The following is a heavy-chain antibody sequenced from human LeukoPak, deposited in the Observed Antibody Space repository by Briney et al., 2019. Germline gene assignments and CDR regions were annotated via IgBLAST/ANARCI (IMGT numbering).Heavy chain of an antibody. V-gene: IGHV3-53*01. Sequence: GSLRLSCAASGFTVSLYYMTWVRQAPGEGLEWVSVIYSGGSTYYADSVRGLFTISRDNSKSTIYLQMNSLRAEDTAVYFCARGWVLATGGFDTWGQGTMVTVSS. D-gene: IGHD2-8*02. J-gene: IGHJ3*02. CDR1: GFTVSLYY. CDR3: ARGWVLATGGFDT. CDR2: IYSGGST.